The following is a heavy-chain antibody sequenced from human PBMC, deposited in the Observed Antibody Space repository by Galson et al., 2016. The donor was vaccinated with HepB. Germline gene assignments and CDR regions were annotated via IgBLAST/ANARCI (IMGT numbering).Heavy chain of an antibody. CDR3: ARVIRGYSYGAFDY. J-gene: IGHJ4*02. Sequence: SVSSNYMTWVRQAPGKGLEWIGSSYYSGSTHYNASLKSRLTISVDTSKNQFSLRLNSVTAADTAVYYCARVIRGYSYGAFDYWGQGTLVTVSS. CDR1: SVSSNY. CDR2: SYYSGST. V-gene: IGHV4-39*01. D-gene: IGHD5-18*01.